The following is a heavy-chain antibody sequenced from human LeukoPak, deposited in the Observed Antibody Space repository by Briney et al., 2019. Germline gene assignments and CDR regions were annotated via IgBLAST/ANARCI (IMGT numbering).Heavy chain of an antibody. CDR2: VSGYNGNT. J-gene: IGHJ5*02. V-gene: IGHV1-18*01. CDR3: ARGDWFDP. D-gene: IGHD2-21*01. CDR1: GGTFSSYA. Sequence: ASVKVSCKASGGTFSSYAISWVRQAPGQGLEWMGWVSGYNGNTNYAQKFEGRVAMTTDTSTSTAYVELRGLRSEDTAVYYCARGDWFDPWGQGTLVTVSS.